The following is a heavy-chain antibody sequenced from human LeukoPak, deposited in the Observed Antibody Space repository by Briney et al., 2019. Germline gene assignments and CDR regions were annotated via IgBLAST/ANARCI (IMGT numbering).Heavy chain of an antibody. V-gene: IGHV4-59*01. J-gene: IGHJ6*03. D-gene: IGHD5-24*01. CDR1: GGSISSYY. CDR3: ARVEEMATMRYYYYYMDV. Sequence: SETLPLTCTVSGGSISSYYWSWIRQPPGKGLEWIGYIYYSGSTNYNPSLKSRVTISVDTSKNQFSLKLSSVTAADTAVYYCARVEEMATMRYYYYYMDVWGKGTTVTISS. CDR2: IYYSGST.